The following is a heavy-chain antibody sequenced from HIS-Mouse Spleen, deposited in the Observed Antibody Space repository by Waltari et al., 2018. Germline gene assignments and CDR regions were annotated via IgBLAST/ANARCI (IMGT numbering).Heavy chain of an antibody. Sequence: QVQLVQSGAEVKKPGASVKVSCKASGYTFTGYYMHWVRQAPGQGLEWVEGINPNSGGTNEAKKLQGRVTMTRDTSISTAYMELSRLRSDDTAVYYCARGYLAAGNFDYWGQGTLVTVSS. CDR2: INPNSGGT. J-gene: IGHJ4*02. CDR3: ARGYLAAGNFDY. CDR1: GYTFTGYY. D-gene: IGHD6-13*01. V-gene: IGHV1-2*02.